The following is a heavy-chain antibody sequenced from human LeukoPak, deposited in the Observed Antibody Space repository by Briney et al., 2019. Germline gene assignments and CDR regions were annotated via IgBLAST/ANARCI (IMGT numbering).Heavy chain of an antibody. D-gene: IGHD3-10*01. CDR3: ARGGYYGSGNDFRFDP. CDR1: GGSISSYY. CDR2: IHYTGST. Sequence: SETLSLTCTVSGGSISSYYWSWIRQSPGKGLECIWYIHYTGSTNYNPSLKSRVTITVETSKNQCSLKLKSVSAADTAVYYCARGGYYGSGNDFRFDPWGQGTLVTVSS. V-gene: IGHV4-59*01. J-gene: IGHJ5*02.